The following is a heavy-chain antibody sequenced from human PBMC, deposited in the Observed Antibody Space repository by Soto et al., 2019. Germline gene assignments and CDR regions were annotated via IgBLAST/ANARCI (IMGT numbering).Heavy chain of an antibody. Sequence: SQTLSLTCAITGDSVSSNSAGWSWVRQSPSRGLEWLGRTYYRSKWYYEYAVSVRGRITINPDTSKNQYSLQLNSVTPEDSAVYFCARGEQYSGRIFDYWGQGTLVTVSS. V-gene: IGHV6-1*01. CDR3: ARGEQYSGRIFDY. CDR2: TYYRSKWYY. D-gene: IGHD1-26*01. J-gene: IGHJ4*01. CDR1: GDSVSSNSAG.